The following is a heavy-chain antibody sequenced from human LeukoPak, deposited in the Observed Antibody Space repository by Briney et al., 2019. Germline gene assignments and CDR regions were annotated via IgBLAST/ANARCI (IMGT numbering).Heavy chain of an antibody. J-gene: IGHJ5*02. CDR1: GYTFTSYD. CDR2: MNPNSGNT. D-gene: IGHD2-15*01. V-gene: IGHV1-8*01. CDR3: AILSVVVVAATPSNWFDP. Sequence: ASVKVSCKASGYTFTSYDINWVRQATGQGLEWMGWMNPNSGNTGYAQKFQGRVTMTRNTSISTAYMELSSLRSEDTAVYYCAILSVVVVAATPSNWFDPWGQGTLVTVSS.